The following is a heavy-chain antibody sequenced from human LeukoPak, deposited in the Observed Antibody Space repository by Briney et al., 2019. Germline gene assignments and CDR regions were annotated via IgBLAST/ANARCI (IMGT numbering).Heavy chain of an antibody. CDR2: ISDSNTYI. Sequence: GGSLRLSCAASGFTFSSYSMNWVRQAPGKGLEWVSSISDSNTYIYYADSVEGRFTISRDNAKNSLYLQMNSLRAEDTAVYYCASDTIGHDTFDFWGQGTMVTVSS. J-gene: IGHJ3*01. CDR1: GFTFSSYS. V-gene: IGHV3-21*01. D-gene: IGHD3-10*01. CDR3: ASDTIGHDTFDF.